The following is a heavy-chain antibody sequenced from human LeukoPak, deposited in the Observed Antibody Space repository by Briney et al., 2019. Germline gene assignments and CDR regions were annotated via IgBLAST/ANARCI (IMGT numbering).Heavy chain of an antibody. V-gene: IGHV1-69*06. Sequence: SVKVSCKASGGTFSSYAISWVRQAPGQGLEWMGGIIPIFGTANYAQKFQGRVTITADKSTSTAYMELSSLRSEDTAVYYCATTTPTRYGMDVWGPGTLVTVSS. CDR2: IIPIFGTA. D-gene: IGHD1-1*01. CDR3: ATTTPTRYGMDV. CDR1: GGTFSSYA. J-gene: IGHJ6*02.